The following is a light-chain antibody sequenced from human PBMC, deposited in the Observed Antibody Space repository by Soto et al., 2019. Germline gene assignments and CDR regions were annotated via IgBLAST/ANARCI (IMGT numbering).Light chain of an antibody. V-gene: IGLV2-11*01. Sequence: QSALTQPRSVSGSPGQSATISCTGTSSDVGNYNFVSWYQQHPGKAPKLMIYDVTQRPSGVPDRFSGSKSGNTASLTISGLQAEAEADYYCCSYAGSYIWVFGGGTKVTVL. CDR1: SSDVGNYNF. CDR2: DVT. J-gene: IGLJ3*02. CDR3: CSYAGSYIWV.